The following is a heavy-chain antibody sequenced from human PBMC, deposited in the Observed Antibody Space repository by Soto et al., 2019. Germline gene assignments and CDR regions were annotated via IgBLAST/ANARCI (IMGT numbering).Heavy chain of an antibody. CDR3: ARDVGARRGHYFDY. J-gene: IGHJ4*02. CDR1: GGSISSYY. Sequence: PSETLSLTCTVSGGSISSYYWSWIRQPPGKGLEWIGYIYYSGSTNYNPSLKSRVTISVDTSKNQFSLKLSSVTAADTAVYYCARDVGARRGHYFDYWRQGTLVTVSS. D-gene: IGHD1-26*01. CDR2: IYYSGST. V-gene: IGHV4-59*01.